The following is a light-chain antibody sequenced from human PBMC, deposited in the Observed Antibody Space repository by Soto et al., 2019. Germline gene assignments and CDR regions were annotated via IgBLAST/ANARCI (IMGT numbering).Light chain of an antibody. CDR2: GAS. Sequence: ELVLTQSPGTTSLSPGERATLSCRASQSVSSSSLAWYQQKPGQAPRLLIHGASSRATGIPDRFSGSGSGTDFTLTISRLEPEDFSLYDCQQYGSSPKTFGGGTKVEIK. J-gene: IGKJ4*01. CDR3: QQYGSSPKT. CDR1: QSVSSSS. V-gene: IGKV3-20*01.